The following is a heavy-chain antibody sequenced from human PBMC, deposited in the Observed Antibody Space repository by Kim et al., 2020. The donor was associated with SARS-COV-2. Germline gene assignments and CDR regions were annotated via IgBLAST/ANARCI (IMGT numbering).Heavy chain of an antibody. D-gene: IGHD3-22*01. CDR1: GFTFSSYA. Sequence: GGSLRLSCAASGFTFSSYAMSRVRQAPGKGLEWVSSISGSGGNTYYADSVKDRFTISRDNSKNTLYLQMNSLRAEDTAIYYCAKGARANDRSGRHYHDYWGPGTLVTVSS. V-gene: IGHV3-23*01. CDR3: AKGARANDRSGRHYHDY. J-gene: IGHJ4*02. CDR2: ISGSGGNT.